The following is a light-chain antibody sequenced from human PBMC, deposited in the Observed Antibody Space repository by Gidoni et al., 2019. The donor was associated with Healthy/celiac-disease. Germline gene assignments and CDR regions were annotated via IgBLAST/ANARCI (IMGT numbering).Light chain of an antibody. CDR1: SSNIGNNY. CDR3: GTWDSSLSAGRYV. V-gene: IGLV1-51*01. Sequence: QSVLTQPPSVSAAPGQKVTISCSGSSSNIGNNYVSWYQQLPGTAPKLLSYDNNKRPSGIPDRFSGSKSGTSATLGITGLQTGDEADYYCGTWDSSLSAGRYVFGTGTKVTVL. CDR2: DNN. J-gene: IGLJ1*01.